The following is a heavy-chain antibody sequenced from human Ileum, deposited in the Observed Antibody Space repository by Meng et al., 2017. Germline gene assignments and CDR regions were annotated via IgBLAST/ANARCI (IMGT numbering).Heavy chain of an antibody. Sequence: QVQPQQWGAGLLKPSETLSLPCAVYGGSFSGYYWSWIRQPPGKGLEWIGEINHSGSTNYNPSLKNRVTISVDTSKNQFSLKLSSVTAADTAVYYCARGGGRYGPDFDYWGQGTLVTVSS. CDR1: GGSFSGYY. V-gene: IGHV4-34*01. J-gene: IGHJ4*02. CDR2: INHSGST. CDR3: ARGGGRYGPDFDY. D-gene: IGHD3-16*01.